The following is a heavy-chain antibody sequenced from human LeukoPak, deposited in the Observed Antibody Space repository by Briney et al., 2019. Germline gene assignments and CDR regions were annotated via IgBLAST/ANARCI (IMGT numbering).Heavy chain of an antibody. J-gene: IGHJ4*02. Sequence: GRSLRLSCAASGFTFSSYGMHWVRQAPGKGLEWVAVISHDGTNIHYAESVKGRFTISRDNSKNMLYLQMNSLRAEDTALYYCAETGPTDFWGQGTLVTVSS. CDR2: ISHDGTNI. CDR1: GFTFSSYG. CDR3: AETGPTDF. V-gene: IGHV3-30*03. D-gene: IGHD3-9*01.